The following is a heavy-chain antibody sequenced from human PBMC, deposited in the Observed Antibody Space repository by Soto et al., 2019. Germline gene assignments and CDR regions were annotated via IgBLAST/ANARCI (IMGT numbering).Heavy chain of an antibody. Sequence: QVQLQESGPGLVKPSETLSLTCTVSGGSISSYYWSWIRQPPGKGLEWIGYIYYSGSTKCNPSLKSRVTISVDTSKNQFSLKLSSVTAADTAVYYCAKHVATTAFDIWGQGKMVTVSS. J-gene: IGHJ3*02. CDR3: AKHVATTAFDI. CDR1: GGSISSYY. V-gene: IGHV4-59*08. CDR2: IYYSGST. D-gene: IGHD1-1*01.